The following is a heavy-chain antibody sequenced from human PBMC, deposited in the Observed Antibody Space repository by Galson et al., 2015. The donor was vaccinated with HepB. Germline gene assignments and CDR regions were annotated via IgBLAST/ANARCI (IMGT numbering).Heavy chain of an antibody. J-gene: IGHJ4*02. Sequence: QSGAEVKKPGESLKISCKGSGYSFTSYWIGWVRQMPGKGLEWMGIIYPGDSDTRYSPSFQGQVTISADKSISTAYLQWSSLKASDTAMYYCARQLKSSGWLDSPYYFDYWGQGTLVTVSS. CDR1: GYSFTSYW. CDR2: IYPGDSDT. D-gene: IGHD6-19*01. V-gene: IGHV5-51*01. CDR3: ARQLKSSGWLDSPYYFDY.